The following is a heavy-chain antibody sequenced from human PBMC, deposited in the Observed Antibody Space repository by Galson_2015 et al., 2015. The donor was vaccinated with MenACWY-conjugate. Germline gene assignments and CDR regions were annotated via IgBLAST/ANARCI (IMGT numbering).Heavy chain of an antibody. CDR3: ARGGQGLAAAEDNWFDP. V-gene: IGHV3-74*01. CDR1: GFTFSSHW. D-gene: IGHD6-13*01. CDR2: INSDGSST. Sequence: SLRLSCAASGFTFSSHWMHWVRQGPGKGLVWVSRINSDGSSTNYADSVRGRFTISRDNAKNTLYLQMNSLRAEDTAVYYCARGGQGLAAAEDNWFDPWGQGTLVTVSS. J-gene: IGHJ5*02.